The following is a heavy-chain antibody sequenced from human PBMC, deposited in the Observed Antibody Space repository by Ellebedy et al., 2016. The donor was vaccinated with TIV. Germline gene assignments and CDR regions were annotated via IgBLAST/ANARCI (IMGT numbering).Heavy chain of an antibody. CDR2: ISWNSGSI. V-gene: IGHV3-9*01. CDR3: AKEGPIFHPYGMDV. J-gene: IGHJ6*02. Sequence: PGGSLRLSCAASGFTFDDYAMHWVRQAPGKGLEWVSGISWNSGSIGYADSVKGRFTLSRDNAKNSLYLQMNSLRAEDTALYYCAKEGPIFHPYGMDVWGQGTTVTVS. CDR1: GFTFDDYA. D-gene: IGHD3-3*02.